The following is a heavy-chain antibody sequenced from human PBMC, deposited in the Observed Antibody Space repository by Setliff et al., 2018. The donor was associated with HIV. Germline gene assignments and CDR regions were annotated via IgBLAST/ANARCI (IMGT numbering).Heavy chain of an antibody. J-gene: IGHJ4*02. Sequence: PGGSLRLSCAASGFTFSTYSMTWVRQAPGKGLDWVSSIITNGGTTFYAGSVKGRFTISRDNSKNTLYLQMDNLRAEDTALYYCAKDLSLYKVWGQGTLVTVSS. CDR1: GFTFSTYS. V-gene: IGHV3-23*01. CDR2: IITNGGTT. CDR3: AKDLSLYKV. D-gene: IGHD1-1*01.